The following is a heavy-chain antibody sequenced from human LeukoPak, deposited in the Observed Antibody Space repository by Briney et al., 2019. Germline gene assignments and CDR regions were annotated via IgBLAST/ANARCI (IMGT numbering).Heavy chain of an antibody. CDR1: GFSFNREW. CDR2: ILQDGTGK. CDR3: ARGSTSWDS. Sequence: PGGSLRLSCAASGFSFNREWMVWVRQAPGKGLEWVANILQDGTGKNYVDSVRGRPTISRDNAKNSLYLQMNSLRAEDTAVYYCARGSTSWDSWGQGTLVTVSS. J-gene: IGHJ4*02. V-gene: IGHV3-7*01. D-gene: IGHD2-2*01.